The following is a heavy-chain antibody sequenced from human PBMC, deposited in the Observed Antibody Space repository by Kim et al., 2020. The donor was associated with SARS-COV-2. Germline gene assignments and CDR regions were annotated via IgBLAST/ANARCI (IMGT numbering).Heavy chain of an antibody. CDR1: GFTFSDAW. D-gene: IGHD3-10*01. CDR3: SSGGLPY. J-gene: IGHJ4*02. CDR2: IKSKGDGGAT. V-gene: IGHV3-15*05. Sequence: GGSLRLSCVVSGFTFSDAWMNWVRQAPGKGLEWVGRIKSKGDGGATNYAAPVKGRFTISRDDSKNTLYLQMNGLKTEDTAVYYCSSGGLPYWGQGTLVTV.